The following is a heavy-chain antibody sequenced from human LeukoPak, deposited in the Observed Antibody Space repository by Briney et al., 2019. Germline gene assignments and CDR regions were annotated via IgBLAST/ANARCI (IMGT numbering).Heavy chain of an antibody. J-gene: IGHJ5*02. V-gene: IGHV1-69*01. D-gene: IGHD2-15*01. CDR2: IIPIFGTA. Sequence: SVKVSCKASGGTFSSYAISWVRQAPGQGLEWMGGIIPIFGTANYAQKFQGRVTITADESTSPAYMELSSLRSEDTAVYYCARGRRGDYCSGGSCYSGRFDPWGQGTLVTVSS. CDR3: ARGRRGDYCSGGSCYSGRFDP. CDR1: GGTFSSYA.